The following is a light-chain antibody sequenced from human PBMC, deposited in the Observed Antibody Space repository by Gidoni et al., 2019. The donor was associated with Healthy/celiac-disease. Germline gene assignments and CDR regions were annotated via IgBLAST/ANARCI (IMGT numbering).Light chain of an antibody. CDR1: SSDVGSYNL. CDR3: CSYAGSSTSVV. CDR2: EGS. Sequence: GQSITISCTGTSSDVGSYNLVSWYQQHPGKAPNLMIYEGSKRPSGVSNRFSGSKSGNTASLTISGLQAEDEADYYCCSYAGSSTSVVFGGGTKLTVL. J-gene: IGLJ2*01. V-gene: IGLV2-23*01.